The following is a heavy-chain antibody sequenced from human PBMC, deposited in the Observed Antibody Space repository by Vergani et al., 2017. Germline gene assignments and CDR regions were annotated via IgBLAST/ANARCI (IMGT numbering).Heavy chain of an antibody. D-gene: IGHD6-19*01. CDR2: MNPNSGNT. CDR1: GGTFSSYT. J-gene: IGHJ3*02. CDR3: ARDDWSYSSGWTNAFDI. Sequence: QVQLVQSGAEVKKPGSSVKVSCKASGGTFSSYTISWVRQATGQGLEWMGWMNPNSGNTGYAQKFQGRVTMTRNTSISTAYMELSSLRSEDTAVYYCARDDWSYSSGWTNAFDIWGQGTMVTVSS. V-gene: IGHV1-8*02.